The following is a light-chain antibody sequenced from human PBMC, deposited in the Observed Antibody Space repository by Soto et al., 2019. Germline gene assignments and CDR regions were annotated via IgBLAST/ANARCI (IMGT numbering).Light chain of an antibody. CDR1: QSVPSDY. CDR3: QQYGSSLLT. CDR2: GAS. Sequence: IVLTQSPGTLSLSPGERATLSCRASQSVPSDYLAWYHQRPGQAPRLLIYGASSRATGIPDRFSGSGSGTDFTLTISRLEPEDFAVYYCQQYGSSLLTFGGGTKVDI. V-gene: IGKV3-20*01. J-gene: IGKJ4*01.